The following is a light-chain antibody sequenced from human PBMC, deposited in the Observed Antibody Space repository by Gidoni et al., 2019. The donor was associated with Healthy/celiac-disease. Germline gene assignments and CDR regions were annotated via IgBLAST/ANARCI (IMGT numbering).Light chain of an antibody. V-gene: IGKV3-11*01. CDR2: DAS. CDR1: QIVSSY. J-gene: IGKJ4*01. Sequence: SLSTQSTATLSVSPGERATLSCRASQIVSSYLAWYQQKPGQAPRLLIYDASNRATGIPARFSGSGSGTDFTLTISSLEPEDFAVYYCQQRSNWLTFXGXTKVEIK. CDR3: QQRSNWLT.